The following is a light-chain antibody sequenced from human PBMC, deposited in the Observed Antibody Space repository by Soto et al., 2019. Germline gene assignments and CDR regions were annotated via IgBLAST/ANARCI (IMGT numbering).Light chain of an antibody. CDR3: QQYNDWPHT. CDR1: QSVSSN. Sequence: ETVMTQSPATLSVSPGEGATLSCRASQSVSSNLAWYQQRPGQTPRLLVYGASIRAIGMSARFSGSESGTDFTHTISSLQSEDFVLYYCQQYNDWPHTFGGGTKVKIK. J-gene: IGKJ4*01. V-gene: IGKV3-15*01. CDR2: GAS.